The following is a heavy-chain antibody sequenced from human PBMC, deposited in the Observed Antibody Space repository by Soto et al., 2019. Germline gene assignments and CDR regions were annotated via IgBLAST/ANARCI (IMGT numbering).Heavy chain of an antibody. J-gene: IGHJ5*02. V-gene: IGHV4-4*02. CDR1: GGSISSSNW. CDR2: IYHSGST. Sequence: PSETLSLTCAVSGGSISSSNWWSWVRQPPGKGLEWIGEIYHSGSTNYNPSLKSRVTISVDKSKNQFSLKLSSVTAADTAVYYCARGLPEDIVLVPAAAGRFNWFDPWGHGTLVTVSS. CDR3: ARGLPEDIVLVPAAAGRFNWFDP. D-gene: IGHD2-2*01.